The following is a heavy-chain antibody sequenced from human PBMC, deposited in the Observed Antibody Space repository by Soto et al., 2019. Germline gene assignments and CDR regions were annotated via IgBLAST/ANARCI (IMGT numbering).Heavy chain of an antibody. V-gene: IGHV1-69*01. CDR1: GGTFSTYA. CDR3: ATSGECGGDCSVYGMAV. J-gene: IGHJ6*02. D-gene: IGHD2-21*02. Sequence: QVQLEQSGAEVKKPGSSVKVSCKASGGTFSTYAISWVRQAPGQGLEWMGGIIPIFGTIEYAQKFQGRVTITADESTSTAYMELSCLRSEDMAVYFCATSGECGGDCSVYGMAVWGQGTTVTVSS. CDR2: IIPIFGTI.